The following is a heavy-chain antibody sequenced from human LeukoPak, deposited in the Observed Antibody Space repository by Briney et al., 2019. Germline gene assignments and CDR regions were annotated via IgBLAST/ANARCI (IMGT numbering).Heavy chain of an antibody. CDR2: INHNGNVN. V-gene: IGHV3-7*03. Sequence: GGSLRLSCAASGFTFSSYWMNWARQAPGKGLEWVASINHNGNVNYYVDSVKGRFTVSRDNAKNSLYLQMSNLRAEDTAVYYCAAMRSYYYGMDVWGQGTTVTVSS. CDR3: AAMRSYYYGMDV. CDR1: GFTFSSYW. J-gene: IGHJ6*02.